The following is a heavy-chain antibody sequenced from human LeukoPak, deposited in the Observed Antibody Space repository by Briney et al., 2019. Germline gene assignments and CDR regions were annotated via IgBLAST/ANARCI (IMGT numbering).Heavy chain of an antibody. CDR2: ISGDGGST. J-gene: IGHJ5*02. CDR3: ARGLYDSSFYTLGP. CDR1: GFTFSTYW. D-gene: IGHD3-22*01. V-gene: IGHV3-74*01. Sequence: GGSLRLSRAASGFTFSTYWIHWVRQAPGKGLVWVSGISGDGGSTNYADSVKGRFTISRDNAKNTVYLQMNSLRAEDWAVYPCARGLYDSSFYTLGPSGQGTLVTVSS.